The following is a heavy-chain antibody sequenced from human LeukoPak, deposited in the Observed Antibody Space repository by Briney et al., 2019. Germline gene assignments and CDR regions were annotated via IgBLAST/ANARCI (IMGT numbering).Heavy chain of an antibody. V-gene: IGHV4-61*02. CDR3: ARELPAAVFPFDY. CDR1: GGSISSGSYY. J-gene: IGHJ4*02. D-gene: IGHD2-2*01. CDR2: IYTSGST. Sequence: SETLFLTCTVSGGSISSGSYYWSWIRQPAGKGLEWIGRIYTSGSTNYNPSLKSRVTISVDTSKNQFSLKLSSVTAADTAVYYCARELPAAVFPFDYWGQGTLVTVPS.